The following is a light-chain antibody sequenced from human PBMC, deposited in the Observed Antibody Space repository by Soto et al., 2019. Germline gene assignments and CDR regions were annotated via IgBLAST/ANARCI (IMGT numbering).Light chain of an antibody. CDR3: QVWDSSSDHYV. V-gene: IGLV3-21*04. Sequence: SYELTQPPSVSVAPGKTARITCGGNNIGSKSVHWYQQKTGQAPVLVIYYDSDRPSGIPERFSGYNSGNTATLTISRVEAGDEADYYCQVWDSSSDHYVFGTGTKLTVL. J-gene: IGLJ1*01. CDR1: NIGSKS. CDR2: YDS.